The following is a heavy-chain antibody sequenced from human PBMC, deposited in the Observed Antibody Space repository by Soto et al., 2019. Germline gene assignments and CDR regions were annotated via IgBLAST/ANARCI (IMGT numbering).Heavy chain of an antibody. Sequence: PGGSLRLSCAASGFTFSDYGMHWVRQAPGKGLEWVTVIWYDGSNKYYADSVKGRFTISRDNSKNTQYLQMNSLRAEDTAVYYCARDQLYYNDISGRPLNAFDVWCQATMVTVSS. CDR2: IWYDGSNK. D-gene: IGHD3-22*01. CDR3: ARDQLYYNDISGRPLNAFDV. J-gene: IGHJ3*01. CDR1: GFTFSDYG. V-gene: IGHV3-33*01.